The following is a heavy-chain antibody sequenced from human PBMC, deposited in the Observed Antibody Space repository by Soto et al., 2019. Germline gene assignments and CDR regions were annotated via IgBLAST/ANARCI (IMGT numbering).Heavy chain of an antibody. V-gene: IGHV1-3*01. Sequence: RASVKVSCKASRYSFTTYALHWVRQAPGQRLEWMGWINAGNGDTKYSEKFQGRVTITRDTSANTAYMELSSLRSEDTSVYYCARDPGTGAALRAYHFDYWGQGTLVTVSS. J-gene: IGHJ4*02. CDR1: RYSFTTYA. CDR3: ARDPGTGAALRAYHFDY. D-gene: IGHD1-1*01. CDR2: INAGNGDT.